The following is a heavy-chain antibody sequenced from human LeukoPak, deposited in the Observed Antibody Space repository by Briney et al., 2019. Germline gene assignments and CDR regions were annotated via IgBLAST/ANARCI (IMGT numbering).Heavy chain of an antibody. J-gene: IGHJ4*02. CDR2: INWNGGST. Sequence: GGSLRLSCAASGFILDDYGASWVRQAPGKGLEWVSGINWNGGSTGYADSVKGRFTISRDNAKNSLYLQMNSLRAEDTAVYYCARDEISGSYSYYWGQGTLVTVSS. CDR3: ARDEISGSYSYY. D-gene: IGHD1-26*01. CDR1: GFILDDYG. V-gene: IGHV3-20*04.